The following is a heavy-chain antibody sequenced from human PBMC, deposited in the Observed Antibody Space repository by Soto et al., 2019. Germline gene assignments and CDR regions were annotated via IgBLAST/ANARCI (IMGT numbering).Heavy chain of an antibody. J-gene: IGHJ5*02. D-gene: IGHD6-19*01. Sequence: GSLRLSCAASGFIFSRYWMSLVRQAPGKGLEWVANIKDDGRQTYYVDSVKGRFTISRGNAKSSLYLQMKSLRAEDTAVYYCARDFSSGWYPWGQGTLVTVSS. CDR1: GFIFSRYW. CDR3: ARDFSSGWYP. V-gene: IGHV3-7*01. CDR2: IKDDGRQT.